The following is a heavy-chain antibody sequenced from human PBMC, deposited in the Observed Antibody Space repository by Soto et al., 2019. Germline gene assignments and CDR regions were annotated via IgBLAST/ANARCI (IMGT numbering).Heavy chain of an antibody. D-gene: IGHD3-9*01. CDR3: ARAGEGGLRYFDWPYYYGMDV. J-gene: IGHJ6*02. CDR2: IYYSGST. V-gene: IGHV4-59*01. Sequence: QVQLQESGPGLVKPSETLSLTCTVSGGSFSSYYWSWIRQPPGKGLEWIGYIYYSGSTNYNPSLKSRVTISVDTSKNQFSLKLSSVTAADTAVYYCARAGEGGLRYFDWPYYYGMDVWGQGTTVTVS. CDR1: GGSFSSYY.